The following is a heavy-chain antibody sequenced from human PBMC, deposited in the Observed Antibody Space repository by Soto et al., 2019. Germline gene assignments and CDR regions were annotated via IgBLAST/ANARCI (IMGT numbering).Heavy chain of an antibody. J-gene: IGHJ4*02. CDR2: ISWNSGSI. CDR3: AKDMFGRVNTPGV. Sequence: EVQLVESGGGLVQPGRSLRLSCAASGFTFDDYAMHWVRQAPGKGLEWVSGISWNSGSIGYADSVKGRFTISRDNAKNSLYLQMNSLRAEDTALYYCAKDMFGRVNTPGVWGQGTLVTVSS. V-gene: IGHV3-9*01. CDR1: GFTFDDYA. D-gene: IGHD3-10*02.